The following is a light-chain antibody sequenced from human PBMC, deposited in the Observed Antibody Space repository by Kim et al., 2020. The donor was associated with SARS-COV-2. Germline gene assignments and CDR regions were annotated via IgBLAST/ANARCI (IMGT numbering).Light chain of an antibody. CDR2: AAS. J-gene: IGKJ5*01. CDR3: QKYNGAPIT. V-gene: IGKV1-27*01. CDR1: QGISTY. Sequence: ETVGDRVNNKCRGSQGISTYVAWYRQKPGKVPELLIYAASTLQSGVPSRFSGSGSGSDFTLTISSLQPEDAATYYSQKYNGAPITFGQGTRLEIK.